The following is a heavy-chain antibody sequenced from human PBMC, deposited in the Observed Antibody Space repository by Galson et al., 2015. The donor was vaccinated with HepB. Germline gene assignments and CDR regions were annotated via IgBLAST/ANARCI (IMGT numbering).Heavy chain of an antibody. CDR3: ARGYDSSGYFDY. V-gene: IGHV3-53*01. D-gene: IGHD3-22*01. CDR2: IYSGGST. CDR1: GFTVSSNY. J-gene: IGHJ4*02. Sequence: LRLSCAASGFTVSSNYMSWVRQAPGKGLEWASVIYSGGSTYYADSVKGRFTISRDNSKNTLYLQMNSLRAEDTAVYYCARGYDSSGYFDYWGQGTLVTVSS.